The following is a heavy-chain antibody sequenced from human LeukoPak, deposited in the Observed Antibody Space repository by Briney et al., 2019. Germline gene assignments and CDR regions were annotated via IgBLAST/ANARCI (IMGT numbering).Heavy chain of an antibody. CDR2: IYYSGST. J-gene: IGHJ2*01. CDR3: ARSWGSRDWYFDL. Sequence: SETLSLTCTVSGGSISSGDYCWSWIRQPPGKGLEWIGYIYYSGSTYYNPSLKSRLTISVDTSKNQFSLKLSSVTAADTAVYYCARSWGSRDWYFDLWGRGTLVTVSS. D-gene: IGHD7-27*01. CDR1: GGSISSGDYC. V-gene: IGHV4-30-4*01.